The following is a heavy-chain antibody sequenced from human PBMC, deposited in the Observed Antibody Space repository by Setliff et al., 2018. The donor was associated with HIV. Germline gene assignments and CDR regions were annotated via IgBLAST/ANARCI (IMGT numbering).Heavy chain of an antibody. Sequence: SETLSLTCAVYGGSFSGYYWTWIRKSPGKGLEWIGEINHSGTTTYKPSLKSRATISVDTSKTQCSLKWNSLNAEDTATYYCARYSVLGIDYWGQGTLVTVSA. V-gene: IGHV4-34*01. CDR1: GGSFSGYY. CDR2: INHSGTT. D-gene: IGHD1-26*01. J-gene: IGHJ4*02. CDR3: ARYSVLGIDY.